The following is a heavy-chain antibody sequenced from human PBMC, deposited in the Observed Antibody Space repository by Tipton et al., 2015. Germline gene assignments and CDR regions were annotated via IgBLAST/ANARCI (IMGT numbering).Heavy chain of an antibody. Sequence: LRLSCTVSGDSISRYYWNWIRQPPGKGLEWIGYMFYTGITNYNPSLKSRVTMSVATSKNQFSLRLSSVTAADTAVYYCVGGFSGYDPFDYWGQGALVTVSS. D-gene: IGHD5-12*01. CDR1: GDSISRYY. V-gene: IGHV4-59*01. J-gene: IGHJ4*02. CDR3: VGGFSGYDPFDY. CDR2: MFYTGIT.